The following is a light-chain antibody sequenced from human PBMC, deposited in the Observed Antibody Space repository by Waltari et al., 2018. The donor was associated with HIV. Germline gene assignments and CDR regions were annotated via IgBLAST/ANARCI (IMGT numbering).Light chain of an antibody. Sequence: EVVLTQSPSTLSLSQGERATLSCRASPNIGNYLAWSQQKPGQAPRLLIYDASTRAASIPARFSGSGSGTDFTLTISSLEPEDDAVYYCQQRSNWPPVTFGQGTRLEI. J-gene: IGKJ5*01. CDR2: DAS. CDR3: QQRSNWPPVT. CDR1: PNIGNY. V-gene: IGKV3-11*01.